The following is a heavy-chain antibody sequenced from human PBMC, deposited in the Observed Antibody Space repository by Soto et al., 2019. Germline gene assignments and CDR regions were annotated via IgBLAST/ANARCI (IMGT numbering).Heavy chain of an antibody. CDR3: ARAAFGDGYAIDY. Sequence: PSETLSLTCAVSGGSISSSNWWSWVRQPPGKGLEWIGYIYYSGSTNYNPSLKSRVTISVDTSKNQFSLKLSSVTAADTAVYYCARAAFGDGYAIDYWGQGTLVTVS. CDR1: GGSISSSNW. V-gene: IGHV4-4*02. J-gene: IGHJ4*02. CDR2: IYYSGST. D-gene: IGHD5-12*01.